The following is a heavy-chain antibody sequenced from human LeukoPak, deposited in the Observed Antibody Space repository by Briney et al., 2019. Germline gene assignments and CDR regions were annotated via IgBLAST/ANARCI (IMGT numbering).Heavy chain of an antibody. CDR2: IKQDGSAK. J-gene: IGHJ4*02. CDR1: GFTFDDYA. D-gene: IGHD3-22*01. Sequence: GGSLRLSCAASGFTFDDYAMHWVRQAPGKGLEWVANIKQDGSAKYYVDSVKGRFTISRDNAKNSLFLQMNSLRAEDTAVYYCARAEDSGYYFVAIDYWGQGTLVTVSS. CDR3: ARAEDSGYYFVAIDY. V-gene: IGHV3-7*01.